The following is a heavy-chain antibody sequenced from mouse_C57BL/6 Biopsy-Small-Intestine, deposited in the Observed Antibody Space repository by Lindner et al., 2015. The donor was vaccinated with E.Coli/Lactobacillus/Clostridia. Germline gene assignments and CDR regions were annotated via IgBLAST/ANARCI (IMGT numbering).Heavy chain of an antibody. CDR2: IFPGSGST. J-gene: IGHJ2*01. V-gene: IGHV1-9*01. Sequence: VQLQESGAELMKPGAPVKLSCKATGYTFTDYWIDWVKQRPGHGLEWIGEIFPGSGSTNFNEKFKGKATFTADTSSKTAYMQLSSLTTGDSAIYYCARSFYYGSLDYWGQGTTLTVSS. CDR3: ARSFYYGSLDY. CDR1: GYTFTDYW. D-gene: IGHD1-1*01.